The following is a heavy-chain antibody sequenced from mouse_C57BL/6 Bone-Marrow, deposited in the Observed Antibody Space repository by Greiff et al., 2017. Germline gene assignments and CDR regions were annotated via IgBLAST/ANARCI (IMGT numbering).Heavy chain of an antibody. V-gene: IGHV5-2*01. CDR1: EYEFPSHD. CDR3: ARQMGLRRRGYAMDY. Sequence: EVHLVESGGGLVQPGESLKLSCESNEYEFPSHDMSWVRKTPEKRLELVAAINSDGGSTYYPDTMERRFIISRDNTKTTLYLQMSSLRSEDTALYYCARQMGLRRRGYAMDYWGQGTSVTVSS. J-gene: IGHJ4*01. D-gene: IGHD2-4*01. CDR2: INSDGGST.